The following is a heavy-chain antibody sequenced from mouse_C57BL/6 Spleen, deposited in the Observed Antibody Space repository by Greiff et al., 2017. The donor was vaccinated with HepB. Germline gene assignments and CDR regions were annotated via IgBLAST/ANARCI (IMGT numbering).Heavy chain of an antibody. CDR1: GYTFTSYW. CDR2: IYPGSGST. D-gene: IGHD2-12*01. J-gene: IGHJ4*01. CDR3: ARLNYSPLRGAMDY. Sequence: QVQLQQPGAELVKPGASVKMSCKASGYTFTSYWITWVKQRPGQGLEWIGDIYPGSGSTNYNEKFKSKATLTVDTSSSTAYMQRSSLTSEDSAVYYLARLNYSPLRGAMDYWGQGTSVTVSS. V-gene: IGHV1-55*01.